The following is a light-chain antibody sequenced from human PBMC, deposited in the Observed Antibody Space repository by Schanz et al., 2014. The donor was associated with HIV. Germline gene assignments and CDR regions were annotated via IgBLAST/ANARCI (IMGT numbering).Light chain of an antibody. Sequence: QSALTQPASVSGSPGQSITISCRGTSRDVGGYNYVSWYQQHPGKAPKLMIYDVTNRPSGVSNRFSGSKSGNTAFLTISGLQAEDEADYYCSSYTSSSTFYVFATGTKLTVL. CDR3: SSYTSSSTFYV. CDR1: SRDVGGYNY. J-gene: IGLJ1*01. CDR2: DVT. V-gene: IGLV2-14*03.